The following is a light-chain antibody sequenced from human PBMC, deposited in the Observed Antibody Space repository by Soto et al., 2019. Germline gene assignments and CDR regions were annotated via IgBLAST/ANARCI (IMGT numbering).Light chain of an antibody. CDR3: HQYDSSPLT. CDR1: QSVSSSY. J-gene: IGKJ4*01. CDR2: GAS. Sequence: EIVLMQSPVTLSLSPGERATLSCRASQSVSSSYLAWYQQKPGQAPRLLIYGASSRATGIPDRFSGSGSGTDFTLTISRLEPEDFAVYYCHQYDSSPLTFGGGTKVEIK. V-gene: IGKV3-20*01.